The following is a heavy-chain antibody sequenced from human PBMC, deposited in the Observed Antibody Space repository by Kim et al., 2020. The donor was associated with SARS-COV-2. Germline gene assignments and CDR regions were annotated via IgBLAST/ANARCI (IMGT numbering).Heavy chain of an antibody. V-gene: IGHV3-30*18. CDR1: GFTFSSYG. CDR2: ISYDGSNK. Sequence: GGSLRLSCAASGFTFSSYGMHWVRQAPGKGLEWVAVISYDGSNKYYADSVKGRFTISRDNSKNTLYLQMNSLRAEDTAVYYCAKDRLRLRPMPDAFDIWGQGTMVTVSS. CDR3: AKDRLRLRPMPDAFDI. J-gene: IGHJ3*02. D-gene: IGHD4-17*01.